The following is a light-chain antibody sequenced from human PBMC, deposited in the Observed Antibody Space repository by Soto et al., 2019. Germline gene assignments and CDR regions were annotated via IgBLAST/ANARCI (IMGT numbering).Light chain of an antibody. V-gene: IGKV1-9*01. CDR3: QQVYSHPYT. Sequence: IQLTQSPSSLSASAGDRVTITCRASQDMSSYLAWYQQKPGKAPKLLIYTASTSQSGVPSRFSGSGSATHFTLSITSQQPEDAATYYCQQVYSHPYTFAQSTKLEI. J-gene: IGKJ2*01. CDR2: TAS. CDR1: QDMSSY.